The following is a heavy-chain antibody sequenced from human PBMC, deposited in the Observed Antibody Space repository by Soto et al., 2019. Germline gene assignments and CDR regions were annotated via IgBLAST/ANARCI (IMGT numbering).Heavy chain of an antibody. CDR3: ARVIVATTTNHYYYGMDV. CDR1: GGSVISGSYY. V-gene: IGHV4-61*01. Sequence: SETLSLTCTVSGGSVISGSYYWIWIRQPPGKGLEWIGYIYYSGSTNYNPSLESRVTISVDTSKNQFSLKLSSVTAADTAVYYCARVIVATTTNHYYYGMDVWGQGTTVT. CDR2: IYYSGST. D-gene: IGHD5-12*01. J-gene: IGHJ6*02.